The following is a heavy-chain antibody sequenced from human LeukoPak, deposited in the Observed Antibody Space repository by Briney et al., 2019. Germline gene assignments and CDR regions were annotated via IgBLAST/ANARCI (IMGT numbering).Heavy chain of an antibody. CDR3: ARDSVLGDTAMAVDY. D-gene: IGHD5-18*01. CDR1: GFTFSSYW. V-gene: IGHV3-74*01. Sequence: GGSLRLSCAASGFTFSSYWMHWVRQAPGKGLVWVSRINSDGSSTSYADSVKGRFTISRDNAKNTLYLQMNSLRAEDTAVYYCARDSVLGDTAMAVDYWGQGTLVPVSS. J-gene: IGHJ4*02. CDR2: INSDGSST.